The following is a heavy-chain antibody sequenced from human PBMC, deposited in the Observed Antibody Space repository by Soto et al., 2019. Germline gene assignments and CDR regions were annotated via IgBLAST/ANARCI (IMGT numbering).Heavy chain of an antibody. CDR3: AKERSDHRITAAAIDY. CDR2: ISGSGDSA. J-gene: IGHJ4*02. V-gene: IGHV3-23*01. Sequence: PGGSLRLSCAASGFSFSIYAMSWVRQAPGKGLEWVSSISGSGDSAYYADSVKGRFTISRDNSENTLYLQINSLRAEDTAVYYCAKERSDHRITAAAIDYWGQGAQVTVSS. CDR1: GFSFSIYA. D-gene: IGHD6-25*01.